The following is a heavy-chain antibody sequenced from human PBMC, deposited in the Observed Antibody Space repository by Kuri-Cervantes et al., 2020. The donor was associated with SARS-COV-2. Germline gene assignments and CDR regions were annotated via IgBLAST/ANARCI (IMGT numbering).Heavy chain of an antibody. CDR1: GFTFSDYY. CDR2: ISSSGSTI. Sequence: GGSLRLSCAASGFTFSDYYMSWIRQAPGKGLEWVSYISSSGSTIYYADTVKGLFTISRDNAKNSLYLQMNSLRAEDTAVYYCARGAHDYYYYGMDVWGQGTTVTVSS. V-gene: IGHV3-11*01. J-gene: IGHJ6*02. CDR3: ARGAHDYYYYGMDV.